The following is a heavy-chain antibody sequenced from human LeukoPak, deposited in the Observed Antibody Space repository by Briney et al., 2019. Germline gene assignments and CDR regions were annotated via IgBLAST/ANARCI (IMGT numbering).Heavy chain of an antibody. D-gene: IGHD6-19*01. J-gene: IGHJ4*02. CDR3: ARGNSSGWYVFDY. V-gene: IGHV1-8*01. CDR2: INPNSGNT. Sequence: ASVKVSCKASGYTFTSYDINWVRQATGQGLEWMGWINPNSGNTGSAQKFQGRVTMTRNTSISTAYMELGSLRSEDTAVYYCARGNSSGWYVFDYWGQGTLVTVSS. CDR1: GYTFTSYD.